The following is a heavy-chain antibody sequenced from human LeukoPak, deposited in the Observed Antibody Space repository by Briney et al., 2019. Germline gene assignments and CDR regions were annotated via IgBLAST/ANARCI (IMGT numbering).Heavy chain of an antibody. CDR1: GGSISSYY. V-gene: IGHV4-34*01. J-gene: IGHJ4*02. Sequence: SETLSLTCTVSGGSISSYYWSWIRQPPGKGLEWIGEINHSGSTNYNPSLKSRVTISVDTSKNQFSLKLSSVTAADTAVYYCARGPIAVAGREFDYWGQGTLVTVSS. D-gene: IGHD6-19*01. CDR3: ARGPIAVAGREFDY. CDR2: INHSGST.